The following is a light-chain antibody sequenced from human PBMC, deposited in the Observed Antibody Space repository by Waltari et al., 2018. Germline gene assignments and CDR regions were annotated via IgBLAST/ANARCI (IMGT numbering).Light chain of an antibody. CDR3: QTWGTGIWV. CDR2: LNSDGSH. V-gene: IGLV4-69*01. J-gene: IGLJ3*02. Sequence: QLVLTQSPSASASLGASVKLTCTLSSGHSSYAIAWHQQQPEKGPRYWMKLNSDGSHSKGDGITDPFSGSSSVAERYLTISRLQSEDEAYYYSQTWGTGIWVFGGGTKLTVL. CDR1: SGHSSYA.